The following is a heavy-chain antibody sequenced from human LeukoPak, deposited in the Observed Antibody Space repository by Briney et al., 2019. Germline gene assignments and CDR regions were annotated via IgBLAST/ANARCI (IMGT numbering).Heavy chain of an antibody. V-gene: IGHV1-2*02. Sequence: ASVKVSCKASGYTFTSYGISWVRPAPGQGLEWMGWINPNSGGTNYAQKFQGRVTMTRDTSISTAYMELSRLRSDDTAMYYCARVLGYYDSSGYYLGYWGQGILVTVSS. J-gene: IGHJ4*02. CDR1: GYTFTSYG. CDR3: ARVLGYYDSSGYYLGY. D-gene: IGHD3-22*01. CDR2: INPNSGGT.